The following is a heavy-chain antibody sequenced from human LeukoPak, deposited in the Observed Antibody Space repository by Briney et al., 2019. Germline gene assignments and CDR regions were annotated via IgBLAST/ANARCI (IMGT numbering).Heavy chain of an antibody. CDR1: GFTLSDYF. CDR2: ISSSDTTT. V-gene: IGHV3-11*01. J-gene: IGHJ2*01. CDR3: AREGSWFDSSGLAHWYFAL. D-gene: IGHD3-22*01. Sequence: PGGSLRLSCAASGFTLSDYFMSWIRQAPGKGLEWVSYISSSDTTTYYADSVKGRFTISRDNAQNSLFLQMNSLRAEDTAVYYCAREGSWFDSSGLAHWYFALWGRGTLVTVSS.